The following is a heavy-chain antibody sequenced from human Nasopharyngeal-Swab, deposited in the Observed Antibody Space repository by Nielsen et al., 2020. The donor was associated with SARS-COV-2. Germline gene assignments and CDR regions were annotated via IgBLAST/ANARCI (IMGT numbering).Heavy chain of an antibody. J-gene: IGHJ6*02. CDR3: ARDRVPDYYYYGMDV. CDR2: IYYSGST. Sequence: GSLRLSCTVSGGSISSYYWSWIRKPPGKGLEWIGYIYYSGSTNYNPSLKSRVTISVDTSKNQFSLKLSSVTAADTAVYYCARDRVPDYYYYGMDVWGQGTTVTVSS. CDR1: GGSISSYY. V-gene: IGHV4-59*01. D-gene: IGHD3-10*01.